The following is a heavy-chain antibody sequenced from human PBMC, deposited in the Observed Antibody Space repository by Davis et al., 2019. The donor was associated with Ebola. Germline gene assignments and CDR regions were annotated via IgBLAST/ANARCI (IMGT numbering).Heavy chain of an antibody. CDR2: ISSSSSYI. Sequence: GESLKISCAASGFTFSSYSMNWVRQAPGKGLEWVSSISSSSSYIYYADSVKGRFTISRDNAKNSLYLQMNSLRAEDTAVYYCARCRYDFWSGYPYYFDYWGQGTLVTVSP. J-gene: IGHJ4*02. V-gene: IGHV3-21*01. CDR1: GFTFSSYS. CDR3: ARCRYDFWSGYPYYFDY. D-gene: IGHD3-3*01.